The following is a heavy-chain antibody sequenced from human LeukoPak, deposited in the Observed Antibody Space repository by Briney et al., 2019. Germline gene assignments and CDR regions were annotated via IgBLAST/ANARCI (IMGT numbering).Heavy chain of an antibody. J-gene: IGHJ4*02. CDR3: ARHGGGYDFDF. CDR2: IYYSGTP. CDR1: GGSITSYF. D-gene: IGHD3-22*01. Sequence: PSETLSHSCTVSGGSITSYFRSWIPQPPGKGLEWIGYIYYSGTPNYNPTLRSRVTMSVDTSKNQFSLKLSSVTAADTAVYYCARHGGGYDFDFWGAGELVTVSS. V-gene: IGHV4-59*08.